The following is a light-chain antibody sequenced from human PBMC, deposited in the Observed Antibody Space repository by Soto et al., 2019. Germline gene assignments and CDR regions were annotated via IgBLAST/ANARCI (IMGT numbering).Light chain of an antibody. CDR3: QQFGSSPGCT. CDR2: GTS. V-gene: IGKV3-20*01. Sequence: EIVLTQSPGTLSLSPGERATLSCRASQNINSRYLAWYQQKPGQAPRLLIYGTSRMATGIPDRFSGSGSGTDFTLTISRLEPEDLAVYYCQQFGSSPGCTFGPGTKVDIK. CDR1: QNINSRY. J-gene: IGKJ3*01.